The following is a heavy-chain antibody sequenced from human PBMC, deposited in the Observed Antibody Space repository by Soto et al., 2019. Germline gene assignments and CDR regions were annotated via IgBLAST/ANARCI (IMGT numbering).Heavy chain of an antibody. D-gene: IGHD2-15*01. CDR1: GFTFSSFA. CDR3: AKAGAYCSGGSCYGHNWLDP. J-gene: IGHJ5*02. CDR2: IWYDGSNQ. Sequence: QVQLVESGGGVVQPGRSLRLSCAASGFTFSSFAMHWVRQAPGKGLEWVAVIWYDGSNQEYADSVKGRFTISRDYSKNTLYLQMNSLRDGDTAVYHCAKAGAYCSGGSCYGHNWLDPWGQGTLVTVSS. V-gene: IGHV3-33*06.